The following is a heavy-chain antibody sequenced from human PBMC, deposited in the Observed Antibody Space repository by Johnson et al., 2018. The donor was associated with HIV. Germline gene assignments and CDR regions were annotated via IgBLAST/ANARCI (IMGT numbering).Heavy chain of an antibody. V-gene: IGHV3-33*08. CDR1: GFTFSSYG. CDR3: ARHSPARGFPAFDI. D-gene: IGHD5-12*01. J-gene: IGHJ3*02. Sequence: QVQLVESGGGVVQPGRSLRLSCAASGFTFSSYGMHWVRQAPGKGLEWVAVIWYDGSNKFYADSVKGRFTISKDNSKNTLYLQMNSLRLEDTAVYYCARHSPARGFPAFDIWGQGTMVTVSS. CDR2: IWYDGSNK.